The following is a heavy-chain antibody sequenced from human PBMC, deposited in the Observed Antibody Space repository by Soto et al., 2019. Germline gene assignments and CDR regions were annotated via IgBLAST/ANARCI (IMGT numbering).Heavy chain of an antibody. D-gene: IGHD5-12*01. CDR2: ISSSSSYI. CDR1: GFTFSSYS. CDR3: ARGLNSGYDWGGYYYYGMDA. J-gene: IGHJ6*02. V-gene: IGHV3-21*01. Sequence: GGSLRLSCAASGFTFSSYSMNWVRQAPGKGLEWVSSISSSSSYIYYADSVKGRFTISRDNAKNSLYLQMNSLRAEDTAVYYCARGLNSGYDWGGYYYYGMDAWGQGTTVTVSS.